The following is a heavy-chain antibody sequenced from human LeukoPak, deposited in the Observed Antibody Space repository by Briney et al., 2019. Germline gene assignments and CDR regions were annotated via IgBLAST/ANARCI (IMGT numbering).Heavy chain of an antibody. V-gene: IGHV3-23*01. Sequence: GGSLGLSCTVSGFTFNDFAMTWVRQAPGKGLEWVSTINAAGENTYYTDSVRGRFTISRDNSKNTLFLQMSSLRAEDTAVYYCAKSERAYDSSGYLDYWGQGTLVTVSS. D-gene: IGHD3-22*01. CDR3: AKSERAYDSSGYLDY. J-gene: IGHJ4*02. CDR1: GFTFNDFA. CDR2: INAAGENT.